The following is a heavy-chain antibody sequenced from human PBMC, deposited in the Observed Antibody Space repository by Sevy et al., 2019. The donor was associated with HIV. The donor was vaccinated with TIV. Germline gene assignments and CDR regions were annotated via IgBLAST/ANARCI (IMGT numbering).Heavy chain of an antibody. J-gene: IGHJ4*02. CDR3: AREGCTKPHDY. D-gene: IGHD2-8*01. Sequence: GGSLRLSCMTSGFTFTRYTMTWVRQAPGKGLEWVSTFCFGDGKMYYADSVKGRFTFSRDISKNTVYLQMNSLRADYTTVYYCAREGCTKPHDYWGQGTLVTVSS. V-gene: IGHV3-23*01. CDR1: GFTFTRYT. CDR2: FCFGDGKM.